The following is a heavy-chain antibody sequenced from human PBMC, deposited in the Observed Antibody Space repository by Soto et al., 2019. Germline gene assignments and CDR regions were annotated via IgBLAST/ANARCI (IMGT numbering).Heavy chain of an antibody. CDR2: ISSGGSTI. CDR1: GFTFKSHD. J-gene: IGHJ6*02. V-gene: IGHV3-48*03. D-gene: IGHD3-22*01. CDR3: ARDPSSAYYSGGYYYYHGMDV. Sequence: EVQLVESGGDLVQPGGSLRLSCAASGFTFKSHDVNWVHQAPGKGLEWVSYISSGGSTIYYADSVRGRFTISRDNAKNSLYLQMNSLRAEDTAVYYCARDPSSAYYSGGYYYYHGMDVWGQGTTVTVSS.